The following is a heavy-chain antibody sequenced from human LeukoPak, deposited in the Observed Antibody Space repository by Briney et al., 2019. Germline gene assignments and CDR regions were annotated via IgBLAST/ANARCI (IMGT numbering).Heavy chain of an antibody. V-gene: IGHV4-39*07. Sequence: SETLSLTCTVSGGSIGGTTYYWAWIRQPPGKGLEWIGNIYSGGSTYDNPSLKSRVTMSVDTSRNQFSLKLSSVTAADTAIYYCARNNDFWSRFDTDYWGQGTLVTVSS. CDR3: ARNNDFWSRFDTDY. D-gene: IGHD3-3*01. CDR1: GGSIGGTTYY. CDR2: IYSGGST. J-gene: IGHJ4*02.